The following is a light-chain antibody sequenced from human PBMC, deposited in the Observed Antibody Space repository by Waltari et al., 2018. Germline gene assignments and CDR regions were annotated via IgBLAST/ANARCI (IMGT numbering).Light chain of an antibody. J-gene: IGKJ4*01. V-gene: IGKV3-11*01. CDR1: QSVSSY. Sequence: EIVLTQSPATLSLSPGERATLPCRASQSVSSYLAWYQQKPGQAPRLPIYDASNRATGIPARFSGSGSGTDFTLTISSLEPEDFAVYYCQQRSNWPPGLTFGGGTKVEIK. CDR3: QQRSNWPPGLT. CDR2: DAS.